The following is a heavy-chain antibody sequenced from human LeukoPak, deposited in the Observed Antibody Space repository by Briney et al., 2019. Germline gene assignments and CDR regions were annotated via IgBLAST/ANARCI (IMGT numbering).Heavy chain of an antibody. CDR1: GGSFSGYY. CDR2: INHSGSA. J-gene: IGHJ4*02. Sequence: SETLSLTCTVSGGSFSGYYWTWIRQPPGKGLEWIGEINHSGSANYSPSLSSRVTISLDMSENQFSLKLTSVTAADTAVYYCARGQGTVTTHWGQGTLVTVSS. CDR3: ARGQGTVTTH. V-gene: IGHV4-34*01. D-gene: IGHD4-17*01.